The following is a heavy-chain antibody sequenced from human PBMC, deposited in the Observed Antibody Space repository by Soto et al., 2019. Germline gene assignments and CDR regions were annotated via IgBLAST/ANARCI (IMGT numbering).Heavy chain of an antibody. CDR3: AREDSSGIAAFDI. V-gene: IGHV4-59*01. CDR2: IYYSGST. Sequence: PSETLSLTCTVSGGSISSYYWSWIRQPPGKGLEWIGYIYYSGSTNYNPSLKSRVTISVDTSKNQFSLKLSSVTAADTAVYYCAREDSSGIAAFDIWGQGTMVTVSS. CDR1: GGSISSYY. D-gene: IGHD3-22*01. J-gene: IGHJ3*02.